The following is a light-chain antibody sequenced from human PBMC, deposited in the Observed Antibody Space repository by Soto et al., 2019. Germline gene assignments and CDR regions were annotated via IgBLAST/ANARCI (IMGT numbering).Light chain of an antibody. J-gene: IGKJ1*01. Sequence: EIVLTQSPGTLSLSPGERATLSCRASQSVGSNYLAWYEQKPGQAPRLLIYGASIRATGIPDRFSGSGSGTEFTLTISRLEPEDFATYYCQHYNSYSEAFGQGTKVELK. CDR1: QSVGSNY. V-gene: IGKV3-20*01. CDR2: GAS. CDR3: QHYNSYSEA.